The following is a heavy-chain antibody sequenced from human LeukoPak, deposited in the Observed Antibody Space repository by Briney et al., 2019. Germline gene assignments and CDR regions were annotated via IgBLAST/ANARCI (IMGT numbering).Heavy chain of an antibody. CDR2: ISGSGGST. CDR1: GLTFRSSA. CDR3: AKEVVGATNWFDR. V-gene: IGHV3-23*01. J-gene: IGHJ5*02. D-gene: IGHD1-26*01. Sequence: GGSLRLSCAASGLTFRSSAMSWVRQAPGKGLEWVSRISGSGGSTYFADSVKGRFTISRDNSKNTLYLQMNSLRGEDTATYYCAKEVVGATNWFDRWGQGTLVTVSS.